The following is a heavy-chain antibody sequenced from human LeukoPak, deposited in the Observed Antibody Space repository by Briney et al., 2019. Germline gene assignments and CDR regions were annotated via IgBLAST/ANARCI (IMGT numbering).Heavy chain of an antibody. J-gene: IGHJ4*02. CDR1: GGCFSGYY. CDR3: ARGKSSGSYSAFDY. V-gene: IGHV4-34*01. Sequence: SETLSLTCAVYGGCFSGYYWSWIRQPPGEGLEWIGEINHSGSTNYNPSLKSRVTISVDTSKNQFSLKLSSVTAADTAVYYCARGKSSGSYSAFDYWGQGTLVTVSS. CDR2: INHSGST. D-gene: IGHD3-10*01.